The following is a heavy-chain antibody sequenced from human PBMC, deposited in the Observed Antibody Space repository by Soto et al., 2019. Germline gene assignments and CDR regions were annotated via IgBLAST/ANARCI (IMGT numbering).Heavy chain of an antibody. D-gene: IGHD6-19*01. J-gene: IGHJ4*02. V-gene: IGHV4-39*01. Sequence: QLQLQESGPGLVKPSATLSLTCTVSGASIRTSLYYWGWIRQPPGKGLEWIGSIYYSGKTYYSPSLRSRLTISIDTSRNQFSLKLSSVTAADTAVYYCARHSYPSGWYVDYWGRGTLFTVSS. CDR1: GASIRTSLYY. CDR2: IYYSGKT. CDR3: ARHSYPSGWYVDY.